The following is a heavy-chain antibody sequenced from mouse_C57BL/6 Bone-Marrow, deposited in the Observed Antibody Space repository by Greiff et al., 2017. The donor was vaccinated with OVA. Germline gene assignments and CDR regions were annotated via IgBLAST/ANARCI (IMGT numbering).Heavy chain of an antibody. Sequence: AAEGVDFSRYWMSWVRRAPGKGLEWIGEINPDSSTINYAPSLKDKFIISRDNAKNTLYLQMSKVRSEDTALYYCARRGLPPYWYFDVWGTGTTVTVSS. CDR1: GVDFSRYW. J-gene: IGHJ1*03. CDR3: ARRGLPPYWYFDV. V-gene: IGHV4-1*01. CDR2: INPDSSTI. D-gene: IGHD2-4*01.